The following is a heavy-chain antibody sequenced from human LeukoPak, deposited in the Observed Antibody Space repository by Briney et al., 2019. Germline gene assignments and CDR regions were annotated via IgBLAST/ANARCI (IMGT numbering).Heavy chain of an antibody. D-gene: IGHD3-22*01. CDR3: ARDPYYYDSSGEY. J-gene: IGHJ4*02. Sequence: GGSLRLSCAASGFTFSSNGMHWVRQAPGKGLEWVAVIWYDGSNKYYADSVKGRFTISRDNSKNTLYLQMNSLRAEDTAVYYCARDPYYYDSSGEYWGQGTLVTVSS. CDR2: IWYDGSNK. V-gene: IGHV3-33*01. CDR1: GFTFSSNG.